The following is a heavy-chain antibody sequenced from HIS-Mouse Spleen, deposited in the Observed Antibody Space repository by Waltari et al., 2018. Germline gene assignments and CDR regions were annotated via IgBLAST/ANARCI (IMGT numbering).Heavy chain of an antibody. CDR3: AKDIYYYDSSGYYPDY. CDR1: GFTFSSYG. V-gene: IGHV3-30*18. D-gene: IGHD3-22*01. CDR2: ISYDGSNK. J-gene: IGHJ4*02. Sequence: QVQLVESGGGVVQPGRSLRLSCAASGFTFSSYGMHWVRQAPGKGLEWVAVISYDGSNKYYADSVKGRFTISRDNSKNTLYLQMNSLRAEDTAVYYCAKDIYYYDSSGYYPDYWGQGTLVTVSS.